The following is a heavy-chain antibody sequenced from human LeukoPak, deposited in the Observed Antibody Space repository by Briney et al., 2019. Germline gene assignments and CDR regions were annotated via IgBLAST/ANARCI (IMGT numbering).Heavy chain of an antibody. V-gene: IGHV3-23*01. J-gene: IGHJ6*03. CDR3: ASQPYNYYYLDV. CDR1: GLTFHGYA. Sequence: GGSLRLSCAISGLTFHGYAMTWIRKAPGKGLEWVSTMVGDSSKTYYADSVKGRFTISRDNSNYMLFMHMNSLRAEDTAIYYCASQPYNYYYLDVWGKGTTVTVSS. CDR2: MVGDSSKT. D-gene: IGHD2-21*01.